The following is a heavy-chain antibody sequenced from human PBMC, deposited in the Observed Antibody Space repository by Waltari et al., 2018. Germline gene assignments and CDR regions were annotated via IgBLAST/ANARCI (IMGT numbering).Heavy chain of an antibody. D-gene: IGHD2-21*01. V-gene: IGHV4-39*01. Sequence: QLQLQESGPGLVKPSETLSLTCTVSGGSISSSSYYWGWIRQPPGKGLEWIGSIYYSGSTYYNPSLKSRVTISVDTSKTQFSLKLSSVTAADTAVYYCARHGSYCGGDCYPAVQHWGQGTLVTVSS. J-gene: IGHJ1*01. CDR1: GGSISSSSYY. CDR2: IYYSGST. CDR3: ARHGSYCGGDCYPAVQH.